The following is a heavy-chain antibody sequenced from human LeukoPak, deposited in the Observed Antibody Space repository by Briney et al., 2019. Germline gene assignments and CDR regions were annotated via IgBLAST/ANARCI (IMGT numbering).Heavy chain of an antibody. CDR3: ASVVPAAIPYNWFDP. D-gene: IGHD2-2*01. Sequence: SETLSLTCAVYGGSFSGYYWSWIRQPPGKGLEWIGEINHSGSTYYNPSLKSRVTISVDRSKNQFSLKLSSVTAADTAVYYCASVVPAAIPYNWFDPWGQGTLVTVSS. J-gene: IGHJ5*02. V-gene: IGHV4-34*01. CDR2: INHSGST. CDR1: GGSFSGYY.